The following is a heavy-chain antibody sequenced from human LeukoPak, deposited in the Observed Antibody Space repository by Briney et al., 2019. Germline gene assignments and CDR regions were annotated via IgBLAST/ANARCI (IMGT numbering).Heavy chain of an antibody. CDR3: AKSFPPPDYGDFDY. V-gene: IGHV3-48*03. D-gene: IGHD4-17*01. J-gene: IGHJ4*02. Sequence: GGSLRLSCAASGFTFSSYEMNWVRQAPGKGLEWISYISIRSSTIYYADSVKGRFTISRDNSKNTLYLQMNSLRAEDTAIYYCAKSFPPPDYGDFDYWGQGTLVTVSS. CDR1: GFTFSSYE. CDR2: ISIRSSTI.